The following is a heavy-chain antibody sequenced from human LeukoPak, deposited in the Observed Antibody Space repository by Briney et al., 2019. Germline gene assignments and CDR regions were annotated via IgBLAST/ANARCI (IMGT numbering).Heavy chain of an antibody. CDR3: AFSTLATGYHGLDV. D-gene: IGHD4-23*01. V-gene: IGHV3-23*01. Sequence: QAGASLRLSCAASGFGFAGCCMTWVRQAPGKGLEWVSAVSGSNTGSGSDTYYAESVKGRFTISRDNSQNTLHLQMHSLRAEDTAIYYCAFSTLATGYHGLDVWGPGTTVTVSS. CDR1: GFGFAGCC. CDR2: VSGSNTGSGSDT. J-gene: IGHJ6*02.